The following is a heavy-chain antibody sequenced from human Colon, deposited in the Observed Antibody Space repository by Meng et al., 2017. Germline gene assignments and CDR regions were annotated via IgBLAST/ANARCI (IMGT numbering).Heavy chain of an antibody. CDR1: GYTFSTYD. D-gene: IGHD3-16*02. Sequence: ASVKVSCKASGYTFSTYDINWVRQATGQGLEWVGWMNPNSGNTGYSQKFQGRVTMTRNLSINTAYMELSRLSYEDTAVYYCARTSYHDYWGQGTLVTVSS. J-gene: IGHJ4*02. V-gene: IGHV1-8*01. CDR3: ARTSYHDY. CDR2: MNPNSGNT.